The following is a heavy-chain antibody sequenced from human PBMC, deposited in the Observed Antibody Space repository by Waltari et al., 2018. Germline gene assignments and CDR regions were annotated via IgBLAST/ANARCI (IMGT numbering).Heavy chain of an antibody. Sequence: QVQLQESGPGLVKPLETLSLTCSVSGGSIRSYYWSWIRQPAGKGLDWIGHIFTSGITKYNPSLKSRVTMSVDTSKNQFSLKLTSVTAADTAVYYCARESGDYSPFDNWGQGTLVTVSS. D-gene: IGHD4-17*01. V-gene: IGHV4-4*07. CDR3: ARESGDYSPFDN. CDR1: GGSIRSYY. CDR2: IFTSGIT. J-gene: IGHJ4*02.